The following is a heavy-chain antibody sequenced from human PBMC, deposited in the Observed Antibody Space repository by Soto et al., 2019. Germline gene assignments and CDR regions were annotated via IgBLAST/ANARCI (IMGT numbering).Heavy chain of an antibody. D-gene: IGHD3-9*01. Sequence: ASVKVSCKASGYTFTSYAMHWVRQAPGQRLEWMGWINAGNGNTKYSQKFQGRVTITRDTSASTAYMELSSLRSEDTAVYYCARVYDILTGYSSPPPYGMDVWGQGTTVTVSS. CDR1: GYTFTSYA. CDR3: ARVYDILTGYSSPPPYGMDV. CDR2: INAGNGNT. J-gene: IGHJ6*02. V-gene: IGHV1-3*01.